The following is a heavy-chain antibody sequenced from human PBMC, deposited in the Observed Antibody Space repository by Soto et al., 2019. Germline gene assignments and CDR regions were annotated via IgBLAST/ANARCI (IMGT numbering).Heavy chain of an antibody. CDR1: GGSFSGYY. CDR3: ARGPLRLGELSKYYLVY. D-gene: IGHD3-16*02. CDR2: INHSGST. V-gene: IGHV4-34*01. J-gene: IGHJ4*02. Sequence: SETLSLTCAVYGGSFSGYYWSWIRQPPGKGLEWIGEINHSGSTNYNPSLKSRVTISVDTSKNQFSLKLSSVTAADTAVYYCARGPLRLGELSKYYLVYWGPGTLRTVSS.